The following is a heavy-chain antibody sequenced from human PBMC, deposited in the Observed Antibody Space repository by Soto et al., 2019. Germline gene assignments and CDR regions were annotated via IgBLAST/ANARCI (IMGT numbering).Heavy chain of an antibody. J-gene: IGHJ6*01. CDR1: GYTFSRSG. CDR2: ISTYNGDT. V-gene: IGHV1-18*01. D-gene: IGHD1-26*01. CDR3: ARSGSLPHYDYGVDV. Sequence: VQLVQSGAEVKKPGASVKVSCKASGYTFSRSGISWVRQAPGQGLEWMGWISTYNGDTNYAQKVQGRVTMTTDTSTSTALMKLMSLTSDDTAGYYSARSGSLPHYDYGVDVWGQGTGVPVPS.